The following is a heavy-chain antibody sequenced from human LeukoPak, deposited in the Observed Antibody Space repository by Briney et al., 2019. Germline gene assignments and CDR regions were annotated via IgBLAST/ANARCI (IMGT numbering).Heavy chain of an antibody. CDR1: GFTLSYSL. V-gene: IGHV3-7*04. CDR2: IMQDGSEK. J-gene: IGHJ4*02. D-gene: IGHD5-24*01. Sequence: GGSLRLSCAASGFTLSYSLMTWVRRAPGKGLEWVANIMQDGSEKYYVDSVKGRFTISRDNAKNSLYPQMNSLRAEDTAVYYCARHSAGYTTFFDYWGQGTLVTVSS. CDR3: ARHSAGYTTFFDY.